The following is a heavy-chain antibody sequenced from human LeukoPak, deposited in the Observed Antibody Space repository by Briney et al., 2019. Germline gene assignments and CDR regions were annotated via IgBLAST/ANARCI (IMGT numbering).Heavy chain of an antibody. Sequence: SETLSLTCAVSGYSISSSNWWGWIRQPPGKGLEWIGYIYYSGSTNYNPSLKSRVTMSVDTSKNQFSLKLSSVTAADTAVYYCTRGPMRSWFDPWGQGTLVTVSS. CDR1: GYSISSSNW. V-gene: IGHV4-28*03. J-gene: IGHJ5*02. CDR3: TRGPMRSWFDP. CDR2: IYYSGST.